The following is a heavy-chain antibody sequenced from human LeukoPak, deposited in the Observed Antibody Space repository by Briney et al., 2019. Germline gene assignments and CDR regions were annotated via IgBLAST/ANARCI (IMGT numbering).Heavy chain of an antibody. Sequence: SVKVSCKASGGTFSSYAISWVRQAPGQGLEWMGRIIPNLGITNYAQKFQGRVTITADKSTSTAYMELSSLRSEDTAVYYRASRVEVLAAPSAEYFQHWGQGTLVTVSS. CDR2: IIPNLGIT. V-gene: IGHV1-69*04. D-gene: IGHD2-2*01. CDR1: GGTFSSYA. CDR3: ASRVEVLAAPSAEYFQH. J-gene: IGHJ1*01.